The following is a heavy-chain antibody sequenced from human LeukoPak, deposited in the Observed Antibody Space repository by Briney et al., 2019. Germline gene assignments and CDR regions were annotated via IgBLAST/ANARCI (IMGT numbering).Heavy chain of an antibody. V-gene: IGHV4-59*11. CDR1: GVSISTHY. CDR2: IYHSGTT. J-gene: IGHJ4*02. Sequence: SETLSLTCNVSGVSISTHYWSWIRQSPGKGLEWIGFIYHSGTTNYNPSLKSRVTISIDTSKNQFSLKLSSVTAADTAVYFCARGYCSGGSCYESRGWFDFWGQGTLVTVSS. D-gene: IGHD2-15*01. CDR3: ARGYCSGGSCYESRGWFDF.